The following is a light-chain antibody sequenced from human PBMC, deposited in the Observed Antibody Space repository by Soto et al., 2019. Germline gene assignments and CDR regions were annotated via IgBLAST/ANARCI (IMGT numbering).Light chain of an antibody. J-gene: IGKJ4*01. V-gene: IGKV3-15*01. Sequence: ETLMTQSPATLSVSPGERATLSCRASQSVNNNLAWYQQKLGQAPRVLIYGASTRATGIPARFTGSGSGTEFTLTINSLQSEDFAVYYCQRYNNWPLTFGGGTKVESK. CDR3: QRYNNWPLT. CDR2: GAS. CDR1: QSVNNN.